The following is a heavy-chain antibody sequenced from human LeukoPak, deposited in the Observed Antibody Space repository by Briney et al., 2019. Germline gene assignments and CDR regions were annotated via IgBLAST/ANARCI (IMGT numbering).Heavy chain of an antibody. D-gene: IGHD1-1*01. V-gene: IGHV1-8*01. CDR3: AGTGVPLYYMDV. Sequence: ASVKVSCKASGYTFTSYDINWVRQATGQGLEWMGWMNPNSGNTGYAQKFQGRVTMTRNTSISTAYMELSSLRSEDTAVYYCAGTGVPLYYMDVWGKGTTVTVSS. CDR2: MNPNSGNT. CDR1: GYTFTSYD. J-gene: IGHJ6*03.